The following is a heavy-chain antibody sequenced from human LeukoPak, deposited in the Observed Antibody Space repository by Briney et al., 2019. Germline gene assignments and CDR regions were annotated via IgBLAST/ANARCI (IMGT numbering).Heavy chain of an antibody. V-gene: IGHV4-59*01. CDR3: AREFRGAHNY. CDR2: IYYSGST. Sequence: SETLSLTCTVSGGSISSYYWSWIRQPPGKGLERIGYIYYSGSTNYNPSLESRVTISVDTSKNQFSLKLSSVTAADTAVYYCAREFRGAHNYWGQGTLVTVSS. D-gene: IGHD1-26*01. CDR1: GGSISSYY. J-gene: IGHJ4*02.